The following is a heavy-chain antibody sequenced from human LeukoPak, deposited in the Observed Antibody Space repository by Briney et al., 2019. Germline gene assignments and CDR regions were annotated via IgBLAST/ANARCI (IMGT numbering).Heavy chain of an antibody. D-gene: IGHD4-17*01. V-gene: IGHV4-30-4*08. CDR2: IYYSGST. Sequence: SQTLSLTCTVSGGSISSGDYYWSWIRQPPGEGLEWLGYIYYSGSTYYNPSLKSRATISVATSKNQFSLKLSSVAAADTAVYYCAKTTVTTSGILFDYWGQGTLVTVSS. CDR1: GGSISSGDYY. J-gene: IGHJ4*02. CDR3: AKTTVTTSGILFDY.